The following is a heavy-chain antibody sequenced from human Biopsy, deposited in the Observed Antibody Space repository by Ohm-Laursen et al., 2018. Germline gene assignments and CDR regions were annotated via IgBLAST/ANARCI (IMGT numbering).Heavy chain of an antibody. J-gene: IGHJ4*02. CDR1: GFTFSDHY. D-gene: IGHD2-15*01. CDR2: SRNKANGYTT. V-gene: IGHV3-72*01. CDR3: ARAVGIAAAPIDY. Sequence: SLRLSCAASGFTFSDHYMEWVRQAPGRGLEWVGRSRNKANGYTTEYAASVKGRFTISRDESETSMYLQMSGLKTEDTAVYYCARAVGIAAAPIDYWGQGTLVTVSS.